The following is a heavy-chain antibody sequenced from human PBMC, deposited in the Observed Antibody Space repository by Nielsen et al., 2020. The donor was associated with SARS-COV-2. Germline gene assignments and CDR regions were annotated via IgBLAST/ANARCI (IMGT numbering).Heavy chain of an antibody. CDR1: GGSISSSGYY. CDR2: IYYSGST. D-gene: IGHD6-19*01. CDR3: ARQSSSGWYVIDY. V-gene: IGHV4-39*01. Sequence: SETLSLTCTVSGGSISSSGYYWGWIRQPPGKGLEWIGSIYYSGSTYYNPSLKSRVTISVDTSKNQFSLKLSSVTAADTAVYYCARQSSSGWYVIDYWGQGTLVTVSS. J-gene: IGHJ4*02.